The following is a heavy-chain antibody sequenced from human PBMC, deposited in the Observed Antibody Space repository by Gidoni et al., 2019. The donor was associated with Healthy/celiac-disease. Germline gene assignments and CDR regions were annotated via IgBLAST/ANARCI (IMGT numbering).Heavy chain of an antibody. CDR3: ARAPKGYSSSWYYFDY. Sequence: QVHLVESGGGVVQLGRSRSLSCAPSGFTVSSDAMRWVRQAPGKGLEWVAVISYDGSNKYYEDSVRRRFTISKDNSKNTLFLQMSSLSAEDTAVYYCARAPKGYSSSWYYFDYWGQGTLVTVSS. CDR2: ISYDGSNK. V-gene: IGHV3-30-3*01. CDR1: GFTVSSDA. J-gene: IGHJ4*02. D-gene: IGHD6-13*01.